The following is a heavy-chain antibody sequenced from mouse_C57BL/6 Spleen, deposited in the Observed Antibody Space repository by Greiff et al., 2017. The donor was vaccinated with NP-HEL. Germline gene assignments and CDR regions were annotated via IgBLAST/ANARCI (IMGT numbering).Heavy chain of an antibody. J-gene: IGHJ4*01. CDR1: GFTFSDYG. CDR3: ARQGDAMDY. V-gene: IGHV5-15*01. Sequence: EVQVVESGGGLVQPGGSLKLSCAASGFTFSDYGMAWVRQAPRKGPEWVAFISNLAYSIYYADTVTGRFTISRENAKNTLYLEMSSLRSEDTAMYYCARQGDAMDYWGQGTSVTVSS. CDR2: ISNLAYSI.